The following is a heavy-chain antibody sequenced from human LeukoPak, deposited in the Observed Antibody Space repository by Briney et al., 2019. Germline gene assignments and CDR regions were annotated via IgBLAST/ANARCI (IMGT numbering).Heavy chain of an antibody. Sequence: GGSLRLSCAASGFTFSNYWMTWVRQAPGKGLEWVANIKQDGIEKYYVDSVKGRFTISRDNAKNSLFLQMDSLSAEDTAVYYCARDGVPAYYYAMDVWGQGTTVTVSS. D-gene: IGHD3-16*01. V-gene: IGHV3-7*05. CDR1: GFTFSNYW. CDR3: ARDGVPAYYYAMDV. J-gene: IGHJ6*02. CDR2: IKQDGIEK.